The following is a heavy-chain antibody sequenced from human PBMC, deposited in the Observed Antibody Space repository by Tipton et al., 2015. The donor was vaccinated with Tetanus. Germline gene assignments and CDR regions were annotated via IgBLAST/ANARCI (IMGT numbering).Heavy chain of an antibody. CDR3: ARDRGDYIYYGRDV. V-gene: IGHV1-2*02. J-gene: IGHJ6*02. Sequence: QLVQSGAEVKKPGASVKVSCKASGYTFTGYYIYWVRQAPGQGLEWMGWIDPNSGGTVYAQKFQGRVPMTRDTSISTAYMELRSLRSDDTAVYYCARDRGDYIYYGRDVWGPGTTVTVS. CDR2: IDPNSGGT. D-gene: IGHD3-22*01. CDR1: GYTFTGYY.